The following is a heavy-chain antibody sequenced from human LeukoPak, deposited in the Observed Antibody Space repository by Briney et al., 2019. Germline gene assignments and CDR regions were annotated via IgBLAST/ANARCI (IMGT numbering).Heavy chain of an antibody. Sequence: SGGSLRLSCAASGFTFSSYSMNWVRQAPGKGLQWVSSISSGSSIINYAGSVKGRFTISRDNAKNSLYLQMNSLRDEDTAVYYCARDSAYAFDYWGQGTLVTASS. V-gene: IGHV3-48*02. CDR2: ISSGSSII. D-gene: IGHD2-2*01. CDR3: ARDSAYAFDY. CDR1: GFTFSSYS. J-gene: IGHJ4*02.